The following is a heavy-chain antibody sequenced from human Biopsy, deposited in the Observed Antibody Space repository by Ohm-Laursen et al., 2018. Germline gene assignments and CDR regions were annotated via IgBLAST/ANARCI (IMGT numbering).Heavy chain of an antibody. V-gene: IGHV4-4*07. CDR3: ARDRDRRGWFDP. CDR1: GGSLKNYY. J-gene: IGHJ5*02. D-gene: IGHD1-14*01. CDR2: VYTSGST. Sequence: GTLSLTCTVSGGSLKNYYWSWIRQPAGKGLEWIGRVYTSGSTSYNPSLESRVTMSVDTSKNKFSLRVSSVTAADTAVYYCARDRDRRGWFDPWGQGTLVTVSS.